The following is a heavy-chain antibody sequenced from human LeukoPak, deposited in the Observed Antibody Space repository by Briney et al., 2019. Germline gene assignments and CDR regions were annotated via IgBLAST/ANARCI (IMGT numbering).Heavy chain of an antibody. CDR1: GFIVSSNY. CDR3: AKGYCSSTNCKESFFDY. Sequence: PGGSLRLSCAASGFIVSSNYMNWVRQAPGKGLEWVSTISASGGSTYYFVKGRFTISRDNSKNTLYLQMNSLRAEDTAVYYCAKGYCSSTNCKESFFDYWGQGTLVTVSS. D-gene: IGHD2-2*01. V-gene: IGHV3-23*01. CDR2: ISASGGST. J-gene: IGHJ4*02.